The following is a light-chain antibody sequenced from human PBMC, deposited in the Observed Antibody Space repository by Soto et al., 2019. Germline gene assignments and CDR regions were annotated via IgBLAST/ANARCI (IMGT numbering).Light chain of an antibody. CDR3: QQTYTTHEIT. CDR1: QSISSY. CDR2: GAS. Sequence: DIQMIQSPTSLSAFVGDRFTITCLAIQSISSYLNWYQLKPWKAPNLLMYGASYLKSGVPTSFSGSGSGTDFTLTISSLQQEDFAIYYCQQTYTTHEITFGQGTRLEIK. J-gene: IGKJ5*01. V-gene: IGKV1-39*01.